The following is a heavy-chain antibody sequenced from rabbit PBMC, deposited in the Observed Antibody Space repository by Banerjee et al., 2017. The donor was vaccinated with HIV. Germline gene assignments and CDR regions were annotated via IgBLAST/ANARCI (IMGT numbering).Heavy chain of an antibody. J-gene: IGHJ6*01. CDR2: IYTTSGST. Sequence: QSLEESGGDLVKPGGTLTLTCKASGIDFSSYYRMCWVRQAPGRGLELIACIYTTSGSTWYASWVNGRFTISRSTSLNTVDLQMTSLTAADTATYFCARSNTYYGMDLWGPGTLVTVS. V-gene: IGHV1S43*01. CDR3: ARSNTYYGMDL. CDR1: GIDFSSYYR.